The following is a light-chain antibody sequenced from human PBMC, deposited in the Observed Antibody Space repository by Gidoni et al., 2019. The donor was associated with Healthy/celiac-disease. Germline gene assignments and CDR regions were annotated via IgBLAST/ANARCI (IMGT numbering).Light chain of an antibody. CDR3: QSYDSSLSVYV. CDR1: SSNIGAGYD. V-gene: IGLV1-40*01. Sequence: QSVLTQPPSVSGAPGQRVTISCTGSSSNIGAGYDVHWYQQLPGTAPKLLIYGNSNRPSGFPDRFSGSKSGTSASLAIAWLQAEDEADYYCQSYDSSLSVYVFGTGTKVTV. CDR2: GNS. J-gene: IGLJ1*01.